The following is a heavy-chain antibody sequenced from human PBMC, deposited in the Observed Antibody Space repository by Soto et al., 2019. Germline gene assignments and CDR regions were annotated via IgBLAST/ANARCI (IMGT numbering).Heavy chain of an antibody. Sequence: PSDTLSLTCAVYGGSFSGYYWSWVRQPPGKGLEWIGEINHSGSTNYNPSLKSRVTISVDTSKNQFSLKLSSVTAADTAVYYCAREGGYDSEYFQHWGQGTLVTVSS. D-gene: IGHD5-12*01. J-gene: IGHJ1*01. CDR3: AREGGYDSEYFQH. V-gene: IGHV4-34*01. CDR2: INHSGST. CDR1: GGSFSGYY.